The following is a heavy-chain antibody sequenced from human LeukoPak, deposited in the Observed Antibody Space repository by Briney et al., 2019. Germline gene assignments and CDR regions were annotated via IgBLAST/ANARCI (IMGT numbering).Heavy chain of an antibody. V-gene: IGHV3-15*01. D-gene: IGHD3-3*01. Sequence: GGSWGPSCAASGLTFSVYFMGWVGRAPGKGLEGVGRFKSKTDGGTTDYAAPVKGRFTISRDDSKNTLYLQMNSLKTEDTAVYYCTTQTYYDFWSGPPHLDYWGQGTLVTVSS. CDR1: GLTFSVYF. CDR3: TTQTYYDFWSGPPHLDY. CDR2: FKSKTDGGTT. J-gene: IGHJ4*02.